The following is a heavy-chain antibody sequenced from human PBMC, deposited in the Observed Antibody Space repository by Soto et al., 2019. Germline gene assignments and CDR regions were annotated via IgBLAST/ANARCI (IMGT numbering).Heavy chain of an antibody. CDR1: GFTFSSYW. V-gene: IGHV3-74*01. CDR2: INGDGSNT. J-gene: IGHJ4*02. Sequence: EVHLVESGGGLVQPGGSLSLSGAASGFTFSSYWMHWVRQAPGKGLVWVSRINGDGSNTNYADSVKGRFTISRDNAKNTLYLQMNSLRADDTAVYYCARVCTGGSCYQFDSWGQGTLVTVSS. CDR3: ARVCTGGSCYQFDS. D-gene: IGHD2-15*01.